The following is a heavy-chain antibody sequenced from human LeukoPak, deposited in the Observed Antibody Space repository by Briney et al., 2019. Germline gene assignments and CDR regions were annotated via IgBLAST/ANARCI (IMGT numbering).Heavy chain of an antibody. V-gene: IGHV3-7*03. D-gene: IGHD5-24*01. Sequence: GGSLRLSCVASGFTFSIHWMTWVRQAPGKGLEWVATIKPDGNDKFFVDSVKGRFTISRDNSKNTLYLQMNSLRAEDTAVYYCAKGGRWLQYFDYWGQGTLVTVSS. CDR3: AKGGRWLQYFDY. CDR1: GFTFSIHW. CDR2: IKPDGNDK. J-gene: IGHJ4*02.